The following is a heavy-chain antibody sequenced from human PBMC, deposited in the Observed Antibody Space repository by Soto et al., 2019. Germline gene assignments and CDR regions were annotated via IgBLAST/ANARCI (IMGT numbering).Heavy chain of an antibody. Sequence: LSLTCAVSGASISSGDYYWSWIRQTPGKGLEWIAYXXXXXXXXXXXXXXXXVSISVDTSKNHFSLRVNSVTAADTAVYYCARTTERGTYYGSGSLTYFDPWGHGTLVTVSS. CDR3: ARTTERGTYYGSGSLTYFDP. D-gene: IGHD3-10*01. J-gene: IGHJ5*02. CDR1: GASISSGDYY. V-gene: IGHV4-30-4*01. CDR2: XXXXXXX.